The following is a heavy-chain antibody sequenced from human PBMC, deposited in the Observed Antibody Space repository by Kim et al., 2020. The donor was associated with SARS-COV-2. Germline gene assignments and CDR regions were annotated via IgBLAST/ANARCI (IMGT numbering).Heavy chain of an antibody. Sequence: GGSLRLSCAASGFTFSSYGMHWVRQAPGKGLEWVAVISYDGSNKYYADSVKGRFTISRDNSKNTLYLQMNSLRAEDTVVYYCAKDRGSYNWNVYRLPLDYWGQGTLVTVSS. V-gene: IGHV3-30*18. CDR3: AKDRGSYNWNVYRLPLDY. J-gene: IGHJ4*02. CDR2: ISYDGSNK. CDR1: GFTFSSYG. D-gene: IGHD1-20*01.